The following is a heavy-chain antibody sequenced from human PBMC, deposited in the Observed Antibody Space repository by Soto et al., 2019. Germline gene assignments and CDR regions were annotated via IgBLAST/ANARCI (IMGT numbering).Heavy chain of an antibody. CDR2: IYYSGST. CDR3: ARDSNYDAWVGYYYYGMDV. J-gene: IGHJ6*02. Sequence: KPSETLSLTCTVSGGSISSSSYYWGWIRQPPGKGLEWIGSIYYSGSTYYNPSLKSRVTISVDTSKNQFSLKLSSVTAADTAVYYCARDSNYDAWVGYYYYGMDVWGQGTTVTVSS. D-gene: IGHD4-4*01. V-gene: IGHV4-39*02. CDR1: GGSISSSSYY.